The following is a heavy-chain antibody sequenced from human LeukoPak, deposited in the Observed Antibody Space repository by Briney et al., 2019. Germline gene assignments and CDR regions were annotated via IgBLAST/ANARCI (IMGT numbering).Heavy chain of an antibody. D-gene: IGHD4-11*01. CDR3: AKDRVRLQMSGWFDP. J-gene: IGHJ5*02. Sequence: GSLRLSCAASGFTFSSYGMHWVRQAPGKGLEWVAVISYDGSNKYYADSVKGRFTISRDNSKNTLYLQMNSLRAEDTAVYYCAKDRVRLQMSGWFDPWGQGTLVTVSS. CDR1: GFTFSSYG. V-gene: IGHV3-30*18. CDR2: ISYDGSNK.